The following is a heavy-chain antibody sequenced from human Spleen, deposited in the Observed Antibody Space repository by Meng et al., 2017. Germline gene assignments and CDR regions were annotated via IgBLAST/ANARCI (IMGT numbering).Heavy chain of an antibody. D-gene: IGHD4-11*01. J-gene: IGHJ4*02. CDR2: INHRGNT. CDR3: ARGPTTVAHDFDY. V-gene: IGHV4-34*01. Sequence: VPLPGSGACRVKHAQYCTLNCVGSGGSFSDYHWNWTRQPPGKVLEWIWEINHRGNTNYNSFLGSRVNVLGDTSQNSLSLKLSSVSAADSAVYYCARGPTTVAHDFDYWGQGTLVTVSS. CDR1: GGSFSDYH.